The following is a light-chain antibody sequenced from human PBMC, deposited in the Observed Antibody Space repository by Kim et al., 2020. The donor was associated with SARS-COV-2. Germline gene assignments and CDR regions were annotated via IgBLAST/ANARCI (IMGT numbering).Light chain of an antibody. CDR3: NSRDSNDNVV. CDR2: GKN. Sequence: VALGQTVRITCQGDSLRSYYASWYQQKPGQAPIVVIYGKNNRPSGIPDRFSGSSSGNTASLTITGTQAGDEADYYCNSRDSNDNVVFGGGTTVTVL. J-gene: IGLJ2*01. V-gene: IGLV3-19*01. CDR1: SLRSYY.